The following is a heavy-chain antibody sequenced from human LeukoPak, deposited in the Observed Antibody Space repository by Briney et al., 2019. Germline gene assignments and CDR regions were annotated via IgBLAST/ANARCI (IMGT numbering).Heavy chain of an antibody. CDR3: ARDPFHPLVVITTEGDAFDI. Sequence: PGGSLRLSCAASGFTFSSYSMNWVRQAPGKGLEWVSSISSSSSYIYYADSVKGRFTISRDNAKNSLYLQMNSLRAEDTAVYYCARDPFHPLVVITTEGDAFDIWGQGTMVTVSS. CDR2: ISSSSSYI. J-gene: IGHJ3*02. V-gene: IGHV3-21*01. CDR1: GFTFSSYS. D-gene: IGHD3-22*01.